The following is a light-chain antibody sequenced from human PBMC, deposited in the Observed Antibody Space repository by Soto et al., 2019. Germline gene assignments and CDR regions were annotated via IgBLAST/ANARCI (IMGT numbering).Light chain of an antibody. V-gene: IGKV1-6*02. CDR3: LHDYTYPWT. CDR2: AAS. J-gene: IGKJ4*01. CDR1: QFNSND. Sequence: ATQMTQSPSSLSASVGDRVTITCRASQFNSNDLGWYQQKPGQSPKLLIFAASTLQSGVPSRFSGSGSGKDFTLSISSREPVDFATYYRLHDYTYPWTFGGGTRVEIK.